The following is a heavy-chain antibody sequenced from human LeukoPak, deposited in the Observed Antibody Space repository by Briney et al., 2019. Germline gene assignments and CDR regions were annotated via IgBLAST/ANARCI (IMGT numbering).Heavy chain of an antibody. CDR1: GYTFTSYD. D-gene: IGHD3-10*01. CDR2: MNPNSGNT. Sequence: GASVKVSCKASGYTFTSYDINWVRQATGQGLEWMGWMNPNSGNTGYAQKFQGRVTMTRNTSISTAYMELSSLRSEDTAVYYCARGLSLGVFHLGSLLWFGEANVFDPWGQGTLVTVSS. J-gene: IGHJ5*02. V-gene: IGHV1-8*01. CDR3: ARGLSLGVFHLGSLLWFGEANVFDP.